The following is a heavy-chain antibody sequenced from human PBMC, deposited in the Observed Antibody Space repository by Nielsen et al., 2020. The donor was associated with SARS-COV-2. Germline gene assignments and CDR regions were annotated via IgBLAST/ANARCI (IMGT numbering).Heavy chain of an antibody. CDR2: INPYSGGT. D-gene: IGHD5-24*01. J-gene: IGHJ3*02. V-gene: IGHV1-2*06. CDR3: ARELNVGMAIIGAFDI. Sequence: ASVKVSCKASGYTFTDYYIHWVRQAPGQGLEWMGRINPYSGGTNYAQKFQGKFTMTRDTSISTAYMELDRLTFDDTAVYFCARELNVGMAIIGAFDIWGQGTMVTVSS. CDR1: GYTFTDYY.